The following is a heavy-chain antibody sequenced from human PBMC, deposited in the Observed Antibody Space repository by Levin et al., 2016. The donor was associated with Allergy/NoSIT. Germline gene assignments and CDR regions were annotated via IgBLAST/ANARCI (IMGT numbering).Heavy chain of an antibody. CDR3: AIGPLLWFGELLNPGLDY. J-gene: IGHJ4*02. D-gene: IGHD3-10*01. Sequence: ASVKVSCKASGYTFTGYYMHWVRQAPGQGLEWMGWINPNSGGTNYAQKFQGRVTMTRDTSISTAYMELSRLRSDDTAVYYCAIGPLLWFGELLNPGLDYWGQGTLVTVSS. CDR2: INPNSGGT. CDR1: GYTFTGYY. V-gene: IGHV1-2*02.